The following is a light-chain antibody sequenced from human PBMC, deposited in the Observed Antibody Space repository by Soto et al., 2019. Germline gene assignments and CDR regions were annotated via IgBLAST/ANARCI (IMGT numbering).Light chain of an antibody. CDR1: SSDVGGYNY. Sequence: QSALTQPRSVSGSPGRSVTISCTGTSSDVGGYNYVSWYQKFPGEAPKVLIYDVTNRPSGVPDRFSGSKSGNTASLTISGLQAEDEADYYCCSYAGRYTWLFGGGTKVTVL. J-gene: IGLJ3*02. V-gene: IGLV2-11*01. CDR2: DVT. CDR3: CSYAGRYTWL.